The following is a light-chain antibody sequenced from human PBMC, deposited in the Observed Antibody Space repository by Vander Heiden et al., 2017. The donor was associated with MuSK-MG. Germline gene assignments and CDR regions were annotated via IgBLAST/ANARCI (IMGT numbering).Light chain of an antibody. J-gene: IGLJ2*01. Sequence: SYELTQPPSVSVSPGQTASVTCSGDKLGDKHACWDQQKPGQALVLVIYKDNKRPAGIPERFSGSNSGNTATLTISGTQAGDEADYYCQAWDSSTVIFGGGTKLTVL. V-gene: IGLV3-1*01. CDR2: KDN. CDR3: QAWDSSTVI. CDR1: KLGDKH.